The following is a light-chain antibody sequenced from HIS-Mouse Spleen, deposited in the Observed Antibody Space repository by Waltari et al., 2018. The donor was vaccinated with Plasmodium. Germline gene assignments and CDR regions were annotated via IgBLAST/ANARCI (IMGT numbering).Light chain of an antibody. CDR1: QSVSSSY. V-gene: IGKV3-20*01. J-gene: IGKJ1*01. Sequence: EIVLTQSPGTLSLSPGERATLSCRASQSVSSSYLAWYQQKPGQAPRLLIYGASSRATGIPDRVSGSGSGTDFTVTISRLEPEDFAVYYCQQYGSSGTFGQGTKVEIK. CDR2: GAS. CDR3: QQYGSSGT.